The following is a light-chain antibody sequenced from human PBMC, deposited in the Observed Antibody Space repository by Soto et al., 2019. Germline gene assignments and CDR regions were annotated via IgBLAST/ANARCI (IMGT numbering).Light chain of an antibody. CDR3: QQYNSYSWT. CDR2: KAS. V-gene: IGKV1-5*03. J-gene: IGKJ1*01. CDR1: QSSSNA. Sequence: DIQMTQSPSTLSASVGDRVTIACRASQSSSNALAWYQQKPGKAPKLLISKASSLESGVPSRFSGSGSGTEFTLTISSLQPDEFATYYCQQYNSYSWTFGQGTKVEIK.